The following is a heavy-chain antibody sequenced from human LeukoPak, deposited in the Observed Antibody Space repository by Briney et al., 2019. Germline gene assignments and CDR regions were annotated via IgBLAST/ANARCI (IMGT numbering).Heavy chain of an antibody. Sequence: SQTLSLTCAISGDSVSSNSAAWIWIRQSPSRGLEWLGRTYYRSKWYNDYAVSVKSRITINPDTSKNQFYLQLNSVTPEDTAVYYCARDLNYYDSSGYSDNWFDPWGQGTLVTVSS. V-gene: IGHV6-1*01. CDR2: TYYRSKWYN. CDR3: ARDLNYYDSSGYSDNWFDP. D-gene: IGHD3-22*01. J-gene: IGHJ5*02. CDR1: GDSVSSNSAA.